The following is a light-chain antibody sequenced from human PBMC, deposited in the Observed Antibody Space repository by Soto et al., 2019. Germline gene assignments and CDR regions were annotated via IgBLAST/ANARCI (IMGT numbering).Light chain of an antibody. Sequence: EIVLPQSPGTLSLSPGERATLSCRASQTVSNNYLAWYQQKPGQAPRLVIYGASNRSTGIPDRFSASGSGTDFTLTISRLEPEDFAVYYCQQYGGSPAITFGQGTRLEIK. J-gene: IGKJ5*01. CDR3: QQYGGSPAIT. CDR2: GAS. V-gene: IGKV3-20*01. CDR1: QTVSNNY.